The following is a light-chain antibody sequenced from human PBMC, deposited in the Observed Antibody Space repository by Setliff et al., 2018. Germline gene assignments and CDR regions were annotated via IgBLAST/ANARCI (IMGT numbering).Light chain of an antibody. Sequence: QSALAQPASVSASPGQSITISCTGTSSDVGGYNSVSWYQQHPGKGPRLMIYDVSKRPSGVSGRFSGSKSGNTASLTISGLQAEDEADYYCTSYTTYTTLVFGGGTKVTVL. CDR3: TSYTTYTTLV. V-gene: IGLV2-14*03. J-gene: IGLJ2*01. CDR2: DVS. CDR1: SSDVGGYNS.